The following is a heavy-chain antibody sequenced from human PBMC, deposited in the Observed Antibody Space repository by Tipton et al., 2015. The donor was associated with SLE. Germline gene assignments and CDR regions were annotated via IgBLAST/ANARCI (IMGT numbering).Heavy chain of an antibody. J-gene: IGHJ6*03. CDR2: IWYDGSNK. D-gene: IGHD3-16*01. CDR3: AQGADMDV. V-gene: IGHV3-33*08. Sequence: SLRLSCAASGFTFSSYGMHWVRQAPGRGLEWVAVIWYDGSNKYYADSVKGRFTISRDNSKNTLYLQMNSLRADDTAIYYCAQGADMDVWGKGTTVTVSS. CDR1: GFTFSSYG.